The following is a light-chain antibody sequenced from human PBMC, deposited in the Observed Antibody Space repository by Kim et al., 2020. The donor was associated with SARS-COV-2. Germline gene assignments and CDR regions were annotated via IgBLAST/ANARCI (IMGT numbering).Light chain of an antibody. CDR3: QQYGRPPLT. Sequence: LSPGERASLSCRASQYVDSSYLVWYQQKPGQAPRLLISASSRRASGIPDRFSGSGYGTDFTLTISRLEPEDFAVYFCQQYGRPPLTFGGGTKLEI. CDR1: QYVDSSY. V-gene: IGKV3-20*01. J-gene: IGKJ4*01. CDR2: ASS.